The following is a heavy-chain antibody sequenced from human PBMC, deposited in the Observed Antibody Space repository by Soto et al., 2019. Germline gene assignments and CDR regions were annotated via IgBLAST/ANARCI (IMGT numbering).Heavy chain of an antibody. J-gene: IGHJ5*02. Sequence: EVQLVESGGGLVQPGGSLRLSYAASGFTFSSYWMSWVRQAPGKGLEWVANIKQDGSEKYYVDSVKGRFTISRDNAKNSLYLQMNSLRAEDTAVYYCARDLIAAGFYWFDPWGQGTLVTVSS. D-gene: IGHD6-13*01. CDR2: IKQDGSEK. CDR1: GFTFSSYW. CDR3: ARDLIAAGFYWFDP. V-gene: IGHV3-7*01.